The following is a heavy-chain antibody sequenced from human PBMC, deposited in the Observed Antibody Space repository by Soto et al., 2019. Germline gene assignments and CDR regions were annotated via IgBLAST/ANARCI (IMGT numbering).Heavy chain of an antibody. CDR1: NGSISRRSYY. CDR2: IFYSGGT. Sequence: QLQLQESGPGLLKSSETLSLTCTVSNGSISRRSYYWAWIRQPPGRGLEWIGSIFYSGGTYHNPSLKSRVTMSKDTFKDQFSLSRSSVTDADTAVYYWASQVVSSRDFDYWGQGALVTVSS. CDR3: ASQVVSSRDFDY. J-gene: IGHJ4*02. V-gene: IGHV4-39*01. D-gene: IGHD2-15*01.